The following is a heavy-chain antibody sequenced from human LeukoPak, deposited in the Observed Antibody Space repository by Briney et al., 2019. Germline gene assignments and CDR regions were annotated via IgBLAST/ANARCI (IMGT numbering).Heavy chain of an antibody. J-gene: IGHJ4*02. Sequence: ASVKVSCKASGYTFTSYGISWVRQAPGQGLEWMGWISAYNGNTNYAQKLQGRVTMTTDTSTSTAYMELRSLRSDDTAVYYCARDLGDYDILTGNQNLRRGFDYWGQGTLVTVSS. CDR3: ARDLGDYDILTGNQNLRRGFDY. CDR1: GYTFTSYG. CDR2: ISAYNGNT. V-gene: IGHV1-18*01. D-gene: IGHD3-9*01.